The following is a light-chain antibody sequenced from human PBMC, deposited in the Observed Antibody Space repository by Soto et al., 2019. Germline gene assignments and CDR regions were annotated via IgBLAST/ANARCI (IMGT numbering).Light chain of an antibody. J-gene: IGLJ1*01. CDR3: RSYAGSTTLYV. CDR2: EVS. Sequence: QSVLTQPASVSGSPGQSITISCTGTSSDVGSYSLVSWYQQHPGKAPKLMIYEVSKRPSGVSNRFSASKSGNTASLTISGLQAEDEADYYCRSYAGSTTLYVFGSGTKVTVL. V-gene: IGLV2-23*02. CDR1: SSDVGSYSL.